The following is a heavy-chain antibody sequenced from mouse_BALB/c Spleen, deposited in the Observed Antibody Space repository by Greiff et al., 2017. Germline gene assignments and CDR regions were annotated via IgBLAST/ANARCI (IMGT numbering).Heavy chain of an antibody. J-gene: IGHJ2*01. CDR3: ARGQHQDFDY. CDR1: GYTFTSYW. V-gene: IGHV1-69*02. CDR2: IDPSDSYT. Sequence: QVQLQQPGAELVKPGASVKLSCKASGYTFTSYWMHWVKQRPGQGLEWIGEIDPSDSYTNYNQKFKGKATLTVDKSSSTAYMQLSSLTSEDSAVYYCARGQHQDFDYWGQGTTLTVSS.